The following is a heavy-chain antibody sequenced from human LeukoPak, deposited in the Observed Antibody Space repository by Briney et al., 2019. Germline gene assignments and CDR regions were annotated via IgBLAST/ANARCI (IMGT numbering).Heavy chain of an antibody. CDR2: ISWNSGSI. D-gene: IGHD5-18*01. CDR1: GFTFDDYA. J-gene: IGHJ4*02. CDR3: AKDIERGYSYGYQDY. Sequence: PGGSLRLSCAASGFTFDDYAMHWVRQAPGKGLEWVSGISWNSGSIGYADSVKGRFTIPRDNAKNSLYLQMNSLRAEDTALYYCAKDIERGYSYGYQDYWGQGTLVTVSS. V-gene: IGHV3-9*01.